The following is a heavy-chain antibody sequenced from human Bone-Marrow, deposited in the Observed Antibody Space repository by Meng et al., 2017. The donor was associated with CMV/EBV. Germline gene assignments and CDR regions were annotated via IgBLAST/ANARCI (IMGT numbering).Heavy chain of an antibody. CDR3: ARGRGYSGSRFDY. V-gene: IGHV4-34*01. CDR1: GGSFSGYY. J-gene: IGHJ4*02. CDR2: INHSGST. Sequence: SETLSLTCAVYGGSFSGYYWSWIRQPPGKGLEWIGEINHSGSTNYHPSLKSRVTISVDTSKNQFSLKLSSVTAADTAVYSCARGRGYSGSRFDYWGQGTLVTVSS. D-gene: IGHD1-26*01.